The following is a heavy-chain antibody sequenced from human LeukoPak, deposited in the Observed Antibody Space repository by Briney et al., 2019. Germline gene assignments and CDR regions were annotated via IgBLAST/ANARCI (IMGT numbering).Heavy chain of an antibody. D-gene: IGHD3-22*01. V-gene: IGHV1-24*01. J-gene: IGHJ4*02. Sequence: ASVKVSCKVSGYTLTELSMHWVRQAPGKGLEWMGGFDPEDGETIYAQKFQGRVTMTGDTSTDTAYMELSSLRSEDTAVYYCATVILGSSGYYVSYFDYWGQGTLVTVSS. CDR3: ATVILGSSGYYVSYFDY. CDR1: GYTLTELS. CDR2: FDPEDGET.